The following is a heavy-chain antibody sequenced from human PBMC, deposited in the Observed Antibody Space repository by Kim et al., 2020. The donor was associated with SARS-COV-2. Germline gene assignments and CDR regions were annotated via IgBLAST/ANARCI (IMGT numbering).Heavy chain of an antibody. V-gene: IGHV3-23*01. J-gene: IGHJ4*02. Sequence: GGSLRLSCAASGFTFSSYAMSWVRQAPGKGLEWVSAISGSGGSTYYADSVKGRFTISRDNSKNTLYLQMNSLRAEDTAVYYCAKVTHWGYYGSGSPDFDYWGQGTLVTVSS. D-gene: IGHD3-10*01. CDR3: AKVTHWGYYGSGSPDFDY. CDR2: ISGSGGST. CDR1: GFTFSSYA.